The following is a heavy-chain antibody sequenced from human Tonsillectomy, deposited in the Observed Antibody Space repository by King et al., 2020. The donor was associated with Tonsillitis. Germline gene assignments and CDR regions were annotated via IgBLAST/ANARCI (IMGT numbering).Heavy chain of an antibody. CDR3: AGEGGAAAAGRRAADI. Sequence: VQLVESGGGLVQPGGSLRLSCAASGFTFSDYWMSWVRRAPGKGLEWVANINQDGSEEYYVDSVKGRFTISRDNAKNSLYLQTNSLRVEDTAVYYCAGEGGAAAAGRRAADIWGQGTMVTVSS. D-gene: IGHD6-13*01. CDR1: GFTFSDYW. CDR2: INQDGSEE. J-gene: IGHJ3*02. V-gene: IGHV3-7*01.